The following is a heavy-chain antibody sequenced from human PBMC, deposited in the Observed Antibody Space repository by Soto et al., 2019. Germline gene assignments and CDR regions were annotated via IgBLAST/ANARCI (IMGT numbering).Heavy chain of an antibody. Sequence: GGSLRLSCAASGFTFSSYGMHWVRQAPGKGLEWVAVISYDGSNKYYADSVKGRFTISRDNSKNTLYLQMNSLRAEDTAVYYCAEERHLGYFDYWGQGTLVTVSS. V-gene: IGHV3-30*18. D-gene: IGHD2-21*02. CDR1: GFTFSSYG. CDR3: AEERHLGYFDY. CDR2: ISYDGSNK. J-gene: IGHJ4*02.